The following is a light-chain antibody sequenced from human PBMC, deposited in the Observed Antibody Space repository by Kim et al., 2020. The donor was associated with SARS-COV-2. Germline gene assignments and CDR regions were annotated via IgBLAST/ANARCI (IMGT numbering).Light chain of an antibody. CDR1: SSNIGAGYD. CDR3: QSYDSSLSVWV. CDR2: GNT. Sequence: QSVLTQPTSMTGAPGQRYTISCAGSSSNIGAGYDVHWYQQLPGTAPKLLIYGNTNRPSGVPDRFSGSKSGTSASLSITGLQAEDEADYYCQSYDSSLSVWVFGGGTQLTVL. V-gene: IGLV1-40*01. J-gene: IGLJ3*02.